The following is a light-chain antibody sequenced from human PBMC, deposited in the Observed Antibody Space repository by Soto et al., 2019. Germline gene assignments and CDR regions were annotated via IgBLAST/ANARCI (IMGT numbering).Light chain of an antibody. CDR3: GTWDSSLSAWL. Sequence: QAVVTQPPSVSAAPGQKVTISCSGSSSNIGNNYVSWYQQLPGTAPKLLIYDNNKRPSGIPDRFSGSKSGTSATLGITGLQTGDEADYYCGTWDSSLSAWLFGGGTKLTVL. V-gene: IGLV1-51*01. CDR1: SSNIGNNY. J-gene: IGLJ3*02. CDR2: DNN.